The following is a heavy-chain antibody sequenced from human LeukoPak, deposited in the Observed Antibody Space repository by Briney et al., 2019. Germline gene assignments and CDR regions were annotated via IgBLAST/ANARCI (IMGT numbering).Heavy chain of an antibody. V-gene: IGHV3-33*01. CDR2: IRYDGSDK. Sequence: GGSLRLSCVASGFTFSSYGMHWVRQAPGKGLECVAAIRYDGSDKFHADSVKGRFTISRDNSKNTLYLQMNSLRAEDTAVYYCARENGAQGALDYWGQGTLVTVSS. D-gene: IGHD1-26*01. CDR3: ARENGAQGALDY. J-gene: IGHJ4*02. CDR1: GFTFSSYG.